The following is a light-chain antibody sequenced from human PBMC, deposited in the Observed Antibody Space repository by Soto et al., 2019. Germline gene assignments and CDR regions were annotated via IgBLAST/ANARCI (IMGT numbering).Light chain of an antibody. V-gene: IGKV2-28*01. J-gene: IGKJ5*01. CDR2: LGS. CDR3: MQALQTPT. Sequence: DIVMTQSPRSLPVTPGEPASISCRSSQSLLHSDGYKYLVWYLQKPGQSPQLLIYLGSNRASGVPDRFSGSGSATDLTLTISRVEAEDVGVYYCMQALQTPTFGQGTRLEIK. CDR1: QSLLHSDGYKY.